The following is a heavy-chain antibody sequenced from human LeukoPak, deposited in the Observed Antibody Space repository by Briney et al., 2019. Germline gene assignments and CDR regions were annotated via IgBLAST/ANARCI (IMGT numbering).Heavy chain of an antibody. J-gene: IGHJ4*02. CDR3: ANDFDY. CDR1: GFTFNNYA. CDR2: ISGSNDNT. Sequence: GGSLRLSCAASGFTFNNYAMSWVRQAPGKGLEWVSTISGSNDNTYYADSVKGRYTISRDNSKNTLYLQMNSLRADDTALYYCANDFDYWGQGTLVTVSS. V-gene: IGHV3-23*01.